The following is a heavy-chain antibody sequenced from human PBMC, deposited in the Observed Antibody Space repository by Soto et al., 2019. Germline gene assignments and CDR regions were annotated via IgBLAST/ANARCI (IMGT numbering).Heavy chain of an antibody. CDR2: INAGNGNT. CDR1: GYTFNSHA. J-gene: IGHJ5*02. CDR3: ARDQSGIGWYVDWFDP. D-gene: IGHD6-19*01. Sequence: ASVKVSCKASGYTFNSHAIHWMRQAPGQRLEWMGWINAGNGNTYYSEKFKGRVSLTRDTVATTVYMELTSLTSEDTGVYYCARDQSGIGWYVDWFDPWGQGTVVTVSS. V-gene: IGHV1-3*01.